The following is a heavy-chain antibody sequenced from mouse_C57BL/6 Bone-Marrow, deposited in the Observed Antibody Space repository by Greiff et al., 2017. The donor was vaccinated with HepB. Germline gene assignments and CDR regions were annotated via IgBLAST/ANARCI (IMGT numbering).Heavy chain of an antibody. CDR3: ARYDGYYDYFDY. J-gene: IGHJ2*01. CDR1: GYTFTSYW. Sequence: VQLQQSGAELVMPGASVKLSCKASGYTFTSYWMHWVKQRPGQGLEWIGEIDPSDSYTNYNQKFKGKSTLTVDKSSSTAYMQLSSLTSEDSAVYYCARYDGYYDYFDYWGQGTTLTVSS. D-gene: IGHD2-3*01. V-gene: IGHV1-69*01. CDR2: IDPSDSYT.